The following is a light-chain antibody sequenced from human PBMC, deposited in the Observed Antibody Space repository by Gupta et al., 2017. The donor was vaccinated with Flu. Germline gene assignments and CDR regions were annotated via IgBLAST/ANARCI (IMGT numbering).Light chain of an antibody. J-gene: IGLJ1*01. V-gene: IGLV2-14*01. CDR3: SSYTSSSTRV. Sequence: QSALTQPASVSGPPGQSITISCTGTSSDVGAYNYVSWYQQHPGKAPKVMIFEVSNRPSGVSNRFSGSKSGNTASLTISGLQAEDEADYYCSSYTSSSTRVFGTGTKVTVL. CDR2: EVS. CDR1: SSDVGAYNY.